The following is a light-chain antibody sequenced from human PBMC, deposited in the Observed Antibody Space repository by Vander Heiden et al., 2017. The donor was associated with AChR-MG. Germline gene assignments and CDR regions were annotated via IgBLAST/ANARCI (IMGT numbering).Light chain of an antibody. Sequence: EIVMTQSPDTLSVSPGERATLSCRASQSVSSNLAWYQQKPGQAPRLLIYGASTRATGIPARFSGSGSGTEFTLTISSLQSEDFAVYYCQQYNNWQGTFGQGTKVEIK. CDR2: GAS. V-gene: IGKV3-15*01. CDR1: QSVSSN. J-gene: IGKJ1*01. CDR3: QQYNNWQGT.